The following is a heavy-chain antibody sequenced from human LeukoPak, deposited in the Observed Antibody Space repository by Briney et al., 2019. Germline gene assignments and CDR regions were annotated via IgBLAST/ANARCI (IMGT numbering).Heavy chain of an antibody. D-gene: IGHD5-18*01. CDR2: IKQDGSEK. CDR3: ARDLGEYSYGYSRPGYYYGMDV. Sequence: GGSLRLSCTASGFTFNKYWMSWVRQAPGKGLEWVANIKQDGSEKFYVDSVKGRLTISRDNAKNSLYLQMNSLGAEDTAVYYCARDLGEYSYGYSRPGYYYGMDVWGQGTTVTVSS. CDR1: GFTFNKYW. J-gene: IGHJ6*02. V-gene: IGHV3-7*01.